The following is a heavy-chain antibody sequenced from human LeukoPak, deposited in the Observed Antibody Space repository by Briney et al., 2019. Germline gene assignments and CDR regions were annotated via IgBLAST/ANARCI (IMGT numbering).Heavy chain of an antibody. D-gene: IGHD7-27*01. CDR1: GFTFSSYG. V-gene: IGHV3-30*18. Sequence: GGSLRLSCAASGFTFSSYGMHWVRQAPGKGLEWVAVISYDGSNKYYADSVKGRFTISRDNSKNTLYLQMNSLRAEDTAVYYCAKDSLGISYYYGMDVWGQGTTVTVSS. J-gene: IGHJ6*02. CDR3: AKDSLGISYYYGMDV. CDR2: ISYDGSNK.